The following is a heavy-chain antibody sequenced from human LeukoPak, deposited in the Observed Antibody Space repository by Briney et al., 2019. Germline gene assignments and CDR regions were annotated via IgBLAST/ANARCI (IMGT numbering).Heavy chain of an antibody. V-gene: IGHV3-23*01. Sequence: QPGGSLRLSCTASGFTFSAYAMMWVRQAPGKGPEWVSAIRGGGGSAFYADSVKGRFTISRDNSKYTLFLQMNSLRAEDTAVYYCASASSHRIAAGGDYGGQGTLVTVSS. CDR2: IRGGGGSA. D-gene: IGHD6-13*01. J-gene: IGHJ4*02. CDR3: ASASSHRIAAGGDY. CDR1: GFTFSAYA.